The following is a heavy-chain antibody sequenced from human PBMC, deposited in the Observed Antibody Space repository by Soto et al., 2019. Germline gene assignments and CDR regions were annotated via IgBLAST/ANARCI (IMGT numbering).Heavy chain of an antibody. CDR1: GFIFSNYA. D-gene: IGHD3-9*01. CDR2: ISGGGGGT. Sequence: EVQLLESGGGLVQPGGSLRLSCSASGFIFSNYAMSWIRQAPGKGLEWVPSISGGGGGTHYADSVKGRFTISRDNSKSTLHLQINSLRTEDRAVYYCGKGSQDDMLTAYHAFDFWGQGTLVTVSS. V-gene: IGHV3-23*01. CDR3: GKGSQDDMLTAYHAFDF. J-gene: IGHJ4*02.